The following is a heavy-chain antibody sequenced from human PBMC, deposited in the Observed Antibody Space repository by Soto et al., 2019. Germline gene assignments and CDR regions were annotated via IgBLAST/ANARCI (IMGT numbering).Heavy chain of an antibody. V-gene: IGHV4-59*08. J-gene: IGHJ3*02. Sequence: PSETLSLTCTVSGGSISSYYWSWIRQPPGKGLEWIGYIYYSGSTNYNPSLKSRVTISVDTSKNQFSLKLSSVTAADTAVYYCARHGLLGEWPHLHDAFDIWGQGTMVTVSS. D-gene: IGHD3-10*01. CDR3: ARHGLLGEWPHLHDAFDI. CDR1: GGSISSYY. CDR2: IYYSGST.